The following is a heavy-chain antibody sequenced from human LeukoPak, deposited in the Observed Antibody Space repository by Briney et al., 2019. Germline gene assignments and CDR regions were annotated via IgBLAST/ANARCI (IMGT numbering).Heavy chain of an antibody. J-gene: IGHJ6*04. CDR3: ARDGYCSSTSCKWGMDV. Sequence: RASVKVSCKASGYTFTSYYMHWVRQAPGQGLEWMGWINPNSGGTNYAQKFQGRVTMTRDTSISTAYMELSRLRCDDTAVYYCARDGYCSSTSCKWGMDVWGKGTTVTISS. CDR2: INPNSGGT. D-gene: IGHD2-2*03. CDR1: GYTFTSYY. V-gene: IGHV1-2*02.